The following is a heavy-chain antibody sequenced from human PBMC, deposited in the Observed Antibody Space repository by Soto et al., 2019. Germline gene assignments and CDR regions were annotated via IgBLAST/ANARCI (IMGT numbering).Heavy chain of an antibody. CDR1: GFTFSHAW. J-gene: IGHJ6*03. D-gene: IGHD2-15*01. V-gene: IGHV3-15*01. CDR2: IKSKTDGGTT. CDR3: TTGYCSGGGCLLYYYYYDMDI. Sequence: EVQLVESGGGLVKPGGSLRLSCAASGFTFSHAWMSWVRQVPGKGLEWVGRIKSKTDGGTTDYAAPVRGRFTVSRDDSENTLYLQMRSLKTEDTAVYYCTTGYCSGGGCLLYYYYYDMDIWGKGTTVTVSS.